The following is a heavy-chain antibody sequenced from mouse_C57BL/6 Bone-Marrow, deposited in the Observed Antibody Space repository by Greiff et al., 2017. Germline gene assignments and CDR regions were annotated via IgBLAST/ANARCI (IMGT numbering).Heavy chain of an antibody. CDR1: GFTFSDFY. CDR3: ARDYYGYVDV. J-gene: IGHJ1*03. Sequence: EVQLVESGGGLVQSGRSLRLSCATSGFTFSDFYMEWVRQAPGKGLEWIAASRNKANDYTTEYSASVKGRFIVSRDTSQSILYLQMNALRAEDTAIYYCARDYYGYVDVWGTGTTVTVSS. CDR2: SRNKANDYTT. V-gene: IGHV7-1*01.